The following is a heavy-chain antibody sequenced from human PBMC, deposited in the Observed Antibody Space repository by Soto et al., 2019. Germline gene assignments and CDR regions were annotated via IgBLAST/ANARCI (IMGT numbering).Heavy chain of an antibody. CDR2: IYYSGST. D-gene: IGHD3-10*01. Sequence: LSLTCTVSGGSINSYFWSWIRQSPGKGLEWIGHIYYSGSTSYSPSLKSRVSISVDTSKNQFSLEVHSVTAADTAVYYCARAGTNMVQFDYWGQGTLVTVSS. CDR3: ARAGTNMVQFDY. J-gene: IGHJ4*02. CDR1: GGSINSYF. V-gene: IGHV4-59*01.